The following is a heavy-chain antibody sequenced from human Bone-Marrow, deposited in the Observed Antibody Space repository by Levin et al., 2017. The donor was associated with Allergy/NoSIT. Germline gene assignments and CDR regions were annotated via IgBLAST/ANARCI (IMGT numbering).Heavy chain of an antibody. CDR3: ARGHPHYYGSGSYYLPFYYYYMDV. CDR1: GFTFSSYS. D-gene: IGHD3-10*01. CDR2: ISSSSSYI. V-gene: IGHV3-21*01. Sequence: SGGSLRLSCAASGFTFSSYSMNWVRQAPGKGLEWVSSISSSSSYIYYADSVKGRFTISRDNAKNSLYLQMNSLRAEDTAVYYCARGHPHYYGSGSYYLPFYYYYMDVWGKGTTVTVSS. J-gene: IGHJ6*03.